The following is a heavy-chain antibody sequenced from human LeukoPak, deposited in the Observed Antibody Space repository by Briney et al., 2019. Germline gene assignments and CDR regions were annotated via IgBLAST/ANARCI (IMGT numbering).Heavy chain of an antibody. Sequence: GGSLRLSCAASGFTFSSYEMNWVRQAPGKGLEWVSYISSSGSTIYYADSVKGRFTISRDNAKNSLYLQMNSLRAEDTALYYCARRGYCSNTTCYDYYYYYMDVWGKGTTVTVSS. CDR1: GFTFSSYE. D-gene: IGHD2-2*01. V-gene: IGHV3-48*03. CDR2: ISSSGSTI. J-gene: IGHJ6*03. CDR3: ARRGYCSNTTCYDYYYYYMDV.